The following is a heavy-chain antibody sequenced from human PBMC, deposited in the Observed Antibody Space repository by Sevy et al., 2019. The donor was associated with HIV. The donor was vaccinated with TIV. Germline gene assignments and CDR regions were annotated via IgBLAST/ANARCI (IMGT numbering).Heavy chain of an antibody. V-gene: IGHV3-23*01. CDR3: AKDRSTGIFGVVTHFDY. D-gene: IGHD3-3*01. CDR2: ISGSGGST. J-gene: IGHJ4*02. CDR1: GFTFSSYA. Sequence: GSLRLSCAASGFTFSSYAMSWVRQAPGKGLEWVSAISGSGGSTYYADSVKGRFTISRDNSKNTLYLQMNSLRAEDTAVYYCAKDRSTGIFGVVTHFDYWGQGTLVTVSS.